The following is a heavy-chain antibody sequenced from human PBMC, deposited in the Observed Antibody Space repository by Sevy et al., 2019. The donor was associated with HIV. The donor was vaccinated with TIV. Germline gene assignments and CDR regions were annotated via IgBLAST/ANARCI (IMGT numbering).Heavy chain of an antibody. D-gene: IGHD3-16*02. J-gene: IGHJ4*02. Sequence: ASVKVSCKASGYTFSGYYLHWVRQGPGQGLEWVGWINPDSGDTMYAQKFHGRVTRTRDTSIRTAYMELSSLGSDDTAFYYCARHDYVWGNYRAFDYWGQGTLVTVSS. CDR3: ARHDYVWGNYRAFDY. V-gene: IGHV1-2*02. CDR2: INPDSGDT. CDR1: GYTFSGYY.